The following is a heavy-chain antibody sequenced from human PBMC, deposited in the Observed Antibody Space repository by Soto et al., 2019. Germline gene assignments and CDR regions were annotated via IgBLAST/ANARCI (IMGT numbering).Heavy chain of an antibody. D-gene: IGHD3-3*01. V-gene: IGHV1-2*04. CDR1: GYTFTGYY. Sequence: GASVKVSCKASGYTFTGYYMHWVRQAPGQGLEWMGWINPNSGGTSYAQKFQGWVTMTRDTSISTAYMELSRLRSDDTAVYYCARSHYDFWSGYPPHYYYYYGMDVWGQGTTVTVSS. CDR3: ARSHYDFWSGYPPHYYYYYGMDV. CDR2: INPNSGGT. J-gene: IGHJ6*02.